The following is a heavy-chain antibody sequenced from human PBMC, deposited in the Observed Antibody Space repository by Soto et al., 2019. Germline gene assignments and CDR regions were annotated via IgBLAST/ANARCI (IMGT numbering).Heavy chain of an antibody. J-gene: IGHJ6*02. CDR1: GVNLRNYW. V-gene: IGHV3-74*03. Sequence: GGSLRLSCTASGVNLRNYWMHWVRQAPGKGLVWVSRINSGGSNIKYADSVRGRFTISRDTSKNTLNLQMNSLRVEDTAIYYCATDLPGGEDNHYGMDVWGQGTTVTVSS. CDR2: INSGGSNI. CDR3: ATDLPGGEDNHYGMDV. D-gene: IGHD2-21*01.